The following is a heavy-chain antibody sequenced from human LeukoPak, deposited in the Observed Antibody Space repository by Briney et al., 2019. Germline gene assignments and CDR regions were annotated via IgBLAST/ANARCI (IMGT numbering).Heavy chain of an antibody. V-gene: IGHV1-2*02. Sequence: ASVKVSCKASGYTFTGYYIHWVRQAPGQGLEWMGWINPNSGGTNYAQKFQGRVTMTRDTSISTAYMELSRLRSDDTAVYYCAREPADSSAPERPYYFDYWGQGTLVTVSS. D-gene: IGHD3-22*01. CDR3: AREPADSSAPERPYYFDY. J-gene: IGHJ4*02. CDR2: INPNSGGT. CDR1: GYTFTGYY.